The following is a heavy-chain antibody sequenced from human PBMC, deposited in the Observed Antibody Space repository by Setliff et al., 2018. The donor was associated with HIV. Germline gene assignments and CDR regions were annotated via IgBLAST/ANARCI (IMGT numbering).Heavy chain of an antibody. CDR2: AYYSGST. CDR3: ARLGDSGYDFRGYFDY. Sequence: SETLSLTCTVSGDGISSWQWSWIRQPPGKALEWIGYAYYSGSTNYNPSLKSRVTISVDTSKNQFSLRLSSVTAADTALYFCARLGDSGYDFRGYFDYWGQGKLVTVSS. J-gene: IGHJ4*02. CDR1: GDGISSWQ. V-gene: IGHV4-59*12. D-gene: IGHD5-12*01.